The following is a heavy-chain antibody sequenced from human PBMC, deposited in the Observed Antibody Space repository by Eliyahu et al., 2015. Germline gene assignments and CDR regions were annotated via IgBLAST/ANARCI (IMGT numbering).Heavy chain of an antibody. CDR2: ISRSSSTT. CDR3: ARGDFRSGWYY. CDR1: GFTFSTYS. D-gene: IGHD3-3*01. Sequence: EVQLVESGGGLVQPGGSLRLSCAASGFTFSTYSMNWVRQAPGKGLEWVAYISRSSSTTYYADSVKGRFTISRDNARNSLYLQMNSLTAEDTAVYYCARGDFRSGWYYWGQGTLVTVSS. J-gene: IGHJ4*02. V-gene: IGHV3-48*01.